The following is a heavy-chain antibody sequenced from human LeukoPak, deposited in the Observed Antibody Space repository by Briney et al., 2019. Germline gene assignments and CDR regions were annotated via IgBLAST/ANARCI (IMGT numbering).Heavy chain of an antibody. CDR3: AKARGALRDAFDI. CDR1: GFTFSSYA. CDR2: VSASGGST. D-gene: IGHD3-10*01. V-gene: IGHV3-23*01. Sequence: GGSLRLSCAASGFTFSSYAMNWVRQAPGKGLEWVSAVSASGGSTYHADSVKGRFTISRDNSKNTLYMQMSSLRAEDTAVYYCAKARGALRDAFDIWGQGTMVNVSS. J-gene: IGHJ3*02.